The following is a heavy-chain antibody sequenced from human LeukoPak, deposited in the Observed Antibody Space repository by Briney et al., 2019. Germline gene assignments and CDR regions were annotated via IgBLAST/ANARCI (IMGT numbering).Heavy chain of an antibody. D-gene: IGHD5-24*01. J-gene: IGHJ6*03. CDR3: ARTNGEDGYNPQGYYYYMDV. Sequence: PSETLSLTCTVSGGSISSGNYYWTWIRQPAGKGLEWIGRIYTSGGTSGTTYYNPSLKSRVTISVDTSKNQFSLKLSSVTAADTAVYYCARTNGEDGYNPQGYYYYMDVWGKGTTVTVSS. CDR2: IYTSGGTSGTT. V-gene: IGHV4-61*02. CDR1: GGSISSGNYY.